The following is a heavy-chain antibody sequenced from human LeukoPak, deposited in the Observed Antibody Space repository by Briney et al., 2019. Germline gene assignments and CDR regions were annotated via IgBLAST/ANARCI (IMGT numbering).Heavy chain of an antibody. V-gene: IGHV1-69*06. CDR2: IIPIFGTA. CDR3: AGDSGTSVYFDY. D-gene: IGHD1-7*01. CDR1: GGTFSSYA. Sequence: ASVKVSCKASGGTFSSYAISWVRQAPGQGLEWMGGIIPIFGTANYAQKFQGRVTITADKSTSTAYMELSSLRSEDTAVYYCAGDSGTSVYFDYWGQGTLVTVSS. J-gene: IGHJ4*02.